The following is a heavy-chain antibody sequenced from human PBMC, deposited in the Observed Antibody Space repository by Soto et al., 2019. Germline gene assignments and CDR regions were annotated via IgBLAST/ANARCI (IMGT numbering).Heavy chain of an antibody. J-gene: IGHJ1*01. CDR2: IYPDDSET. CDR1: GYNFNNYW. Sequence: GESLKISCKASGYNFNNYWIGWVRQMPGKGLEWMGIIYPDDSETRYSPSFQGQVTISADKSFSTAYLQWSSLKASDTAIYYCARQTNPEDYGFTHGDFQHRGQGTLLTV. D-gene: IGHD4-17*01. V-gene: IGHV5-51*01. CDR3: ARQTNPEDYGFTHGDFQH.